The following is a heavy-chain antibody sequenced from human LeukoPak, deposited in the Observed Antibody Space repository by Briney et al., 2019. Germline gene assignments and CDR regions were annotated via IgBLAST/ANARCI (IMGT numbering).Heavy chain of an antibody. D-gene: IGHD3-10*01. CDR1: GFTFSNDW. CDR3: ARDDYYGSGILDF. V-gene: IGHV3-7*01. CDR2: INQDGSET. Sequence: AGSLRLSCAASGFTFSNDWLNWVCQAPGKGLEWVAKINQDGSETYYVDPVKGRFTISRDNTRNSLYLQMNSLRAEDTAVYYCARDDYYGSGILDFWGQGTLVTVSS. J-gene: IGHJ4*02.